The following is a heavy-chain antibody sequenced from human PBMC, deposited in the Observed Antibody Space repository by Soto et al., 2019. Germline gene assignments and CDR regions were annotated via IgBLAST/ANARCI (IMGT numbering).Heavy chain of an antibody. J-gene: IGHJ6*03. CDR3: ARGHSHASGPARGYMDV. V-gene: IGHV3-66*01. Sequence: EVQLVESGGGLVLPGESLRLSCAASGFTVSGNYMIWVRQAPGKGLEWVSTIYVSGNTNYADSVKGRFTISRDISKNTLYLQMNSLGAEDTAVYYCARGHSHASGPARGYMDVWGKGTTVTVSS. CDR1: GFTVSGNY. CDR2: IYVSGNT. D-gene: IGHD3-10*01.